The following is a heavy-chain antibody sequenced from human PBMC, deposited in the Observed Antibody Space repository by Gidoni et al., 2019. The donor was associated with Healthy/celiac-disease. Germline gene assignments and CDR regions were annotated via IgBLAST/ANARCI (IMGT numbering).Heavy chain of an antibody. Sequence: QVQLVQSGAEVKKPGASVKVSCKASGYTCTSYYIHWWRQTPGQGLEWMGIINPSGGSTSYAQKFQGRVTMTRHTSTSTVYMELSSLRSEDTAVYYCASGGNYYDSSGYEPYFDYWGQGTLVTVSS. D-gene: IGHD3-22*01. J-gene: IGHJ4*02. CDR2: INPSGGST. CDR3: ASGGNYYDSSGYEPYFDY. CDR1: GYTCTSYY. V-gene: IGHV1-46*03.